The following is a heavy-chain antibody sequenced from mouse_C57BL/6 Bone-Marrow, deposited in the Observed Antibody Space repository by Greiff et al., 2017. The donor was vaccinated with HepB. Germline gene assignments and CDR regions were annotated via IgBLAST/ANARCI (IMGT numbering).Heavy chain of an antibody. Sequence: VQLQQPGAELVKPGASVKLSCKASGYTFTSYWMQWVKQRPGQGLEWIGEIDPSDSYTNYNQKFKGKATLTVDTSSSTAYMQLSSLTSEDSAVYYCASRDYGSWYFDVWGTGTTVTVSS. V-gene: IGHV1-50*01. CDR1: GYTFTSYW. D-gene: IGHD1-1*01. J-gene: IGHJ1*03. CDR2: IDPSDSYT. CDR3: ASRDYGSWYFDV.